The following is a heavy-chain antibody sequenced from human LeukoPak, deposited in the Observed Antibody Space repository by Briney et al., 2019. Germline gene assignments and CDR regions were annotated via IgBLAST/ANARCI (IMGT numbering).Heavy chain of an antibody. CDR2: IYYSGST. Sequence: PSETLSLTCTVSGGSISSSSYYWGWIRQPPGKGLEWIGSIYYSGSTYYNPSLKSRVTMSVDTSKTQITLRLSSVTAADTAVYYCAREEGIAAAGALEYWGQGIPVTVSS. J-gene: IGHJ4*02. CDR1: GGSISSSSYY. CDR3: AREEGIAAAGALEY. V-gene: IGHV4-39*06. D-gene: IGHD6-13*01.